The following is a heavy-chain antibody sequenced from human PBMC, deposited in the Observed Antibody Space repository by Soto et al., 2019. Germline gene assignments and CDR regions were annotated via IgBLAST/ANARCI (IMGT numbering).Heavy chain of an antibody. CDR3: AKLPLVLAFGLDY. Sequence: GGSLRLSCAASGFTFSNYVMSWVRQAPGKGLEWVSSISGSGDNTYYADSVKGRFTISRDNSKNTLFLQMNSLRAEDTAVYYCAKLPLVLAFGLDYWGQGTLVTVSS. CDR2: ISGSGDNT. D-gene: IGHD3-10*01. J-gene: IGHJ4*02. V-gene: IGHV3-23*01. CDR1: GFTFSNYV.